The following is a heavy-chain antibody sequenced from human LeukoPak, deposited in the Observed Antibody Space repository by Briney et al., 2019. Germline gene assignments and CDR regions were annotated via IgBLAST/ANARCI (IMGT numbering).Heavy chain of an antibody. Sequence: GASVKVSCKASGCTFSSYTISWVRQAPGQGLEWMGRIIPILGIANYARKFQGRVTITADKSTSTAYMELSSLRSEDTAVYYCASRPYCSSTSCLPDYWGQGTLDTVSS. V-gene: IGHV1-69*02. D-gene: IGHD2-2*01. J-gene: IGHJ4*02. CDR3: ASRPYCSSTSCLPDY. CDR1: GCTFSSYT. CDR2: IIPILGIA.